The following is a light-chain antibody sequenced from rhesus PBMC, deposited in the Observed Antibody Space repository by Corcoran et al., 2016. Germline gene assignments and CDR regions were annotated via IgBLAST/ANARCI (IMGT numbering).Light chain of an antibody. V-gene: IGKV1-25*01. CDR1: QGISSY. CDR3: QQHNSYPFA. CDR2: AAS. J-gene: IGKJ3*01. Sequence: DIQMTQSPSSLSASVGDIVTITWRASQGISSYLAWYQQKPGKAPKLLIYAASTLQSGVPSRFSGSGSGTDFTLTISSLQPDDFATYYCQQHNSYPFAFGPGTKLDIK.